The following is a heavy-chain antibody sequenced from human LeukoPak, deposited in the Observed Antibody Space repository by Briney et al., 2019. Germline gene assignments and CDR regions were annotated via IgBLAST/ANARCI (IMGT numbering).Heavy chain of an antibody. D-gene: IGHD4-17*01. CDR1: GFTFSSYA. CDR2: ISGSGGST. V-gene: IGHV3-23*01. CDR3: AKGLVDYGDYFDY. J-gene: IGHJ4*02. Sequence: GGSLRLSCAASGFTFSSYAMSWVRQAPGKGLEWVSAISGSGGSTYYADSVKGRFTISRDNSKNTLCLQMNSLRAEDTALYYCAKGLVDYGDYFDYWGQGTLVTVSS.